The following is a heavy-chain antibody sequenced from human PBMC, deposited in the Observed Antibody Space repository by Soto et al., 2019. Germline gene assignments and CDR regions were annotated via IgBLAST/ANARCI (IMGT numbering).Heavy chain of an antibody. V-gene: IGHV2-5*02. J-gene: IGHJ4*02. CDR1: GFSLSTSGVG. CDR2: IYWDDSK. Sequence: QITLKESGPTLVRPTQTLTLTCAFSGFSLSTSGVGVGWIRQPPGKALEWLAVIYWDDSKHYSPSLSSRLTITNATATNQVALTMTTMVPIDTGTYFCAHKGPEAWPLDYWGQGTLVTVSS. CDR3: AHKGPEAWPLDY.